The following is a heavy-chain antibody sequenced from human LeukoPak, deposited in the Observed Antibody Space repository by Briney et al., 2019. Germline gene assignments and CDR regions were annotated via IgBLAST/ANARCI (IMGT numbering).Heavy chain of an antibody. CDR1: GYSFTGYF. CDR2: MNPDSGVT. D-gene: IGHD3-16*01. V-gene: IGHV1-2*02. CDR3: ARDLRGLGDYSDY. Sequence: ASVKVSCKASGYSFTGYFIYWMRQAPGQGLQWMGWMNPDSGVTDYSQNFQGRVTMTRDTSISTAYMELSSLRSDVTAVYYCARDLRGLGDYSDYWGQGTLVTVSS. J-gene: IGHJ4*02.